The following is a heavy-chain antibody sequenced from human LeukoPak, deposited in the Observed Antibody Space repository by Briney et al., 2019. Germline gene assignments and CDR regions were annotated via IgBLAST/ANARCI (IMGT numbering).Heavy chain of an antibody. Sequence: TPSETLSLTCTVSGGSISSSTYYWSWIRQPPGKGLEWIGYIYYSGSTNYNPSLKSRVSISVDMSKNQFSLKLNSVTAADTAVYYCARVWGVTDFYDSRGAFDIWGQGTMVTVSS. CDR3: ARVWGVTDFYDSRGAFDI. V-gene: IGHV4-61*01. CDR2: IYYSGST. D-gene: IGHD3-22*01. J-gene: IGHJ3*02. CDR1: GGSISSSTYY.